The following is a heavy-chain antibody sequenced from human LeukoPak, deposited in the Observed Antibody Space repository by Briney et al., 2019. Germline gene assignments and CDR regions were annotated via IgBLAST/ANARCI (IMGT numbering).Heavy chain of an antibody. CDR1: GGSISSYY. J-gene: IGHJ4*02. D-gene: IGHD6-25*01. V-gene: IGHV4-59*08. Sequence: SETLSLTCTVSGGSISSYYWSWIRQPPGKGLEWIGYIYYSGSTNYNPSLKSRVTISVDTSKNQFSLKLSSVTAADTAVYYCARAAFLRPQCDYFDYWGQGTLVTVSS. CDR2: IYYSGST. CDR3: ARAAFLRPQCDYFDY.